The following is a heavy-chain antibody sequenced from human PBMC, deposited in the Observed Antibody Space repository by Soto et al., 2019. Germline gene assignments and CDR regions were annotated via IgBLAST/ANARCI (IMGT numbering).Heavy chain of an antibody. D-gene: IGHD3-22*01. J-gene: IGHJ4*02. V-gene: IGHV4-39*01. CDR2: IYYSGST. CDR1: GGSISSSSYY. Sequence: QLQLQESGPGLVKPSETLSLTCTVSGGSISSSSYYWGWIRQPPGKGLEWIGSIYYSGSTYYNPSLKSRVTISADTSKNQFSLKLSSVTAADTAVYYCARHVRAYDSSGYVLWGQGTLVTVSS. CDR3: ARHVRAYDSSGYVL.